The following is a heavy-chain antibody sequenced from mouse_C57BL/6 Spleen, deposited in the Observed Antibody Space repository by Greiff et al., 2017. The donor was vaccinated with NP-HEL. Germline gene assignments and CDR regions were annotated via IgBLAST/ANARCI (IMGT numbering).Heavy chain of an antibody. J-gene: IGHJ2*01. CDR1: GFTFSSYA. CDR3: TRDSGQLRLNFDY. D-gene: IGHD3-2*02. Sequence: DVMLVESGEGLVKPGGSLKLSCAASGFTFSSYAMSWVRQTPEKRLEWVAYISSGGDYIYYADTVKGRFTISRDNARNTLYLQMSSLKSEDTAMYYCTRDSGQLRLNFDYWGQGTTLTVSS. CDR2: ISSGGDYI. V-gene: IGHV5-9-1*02.